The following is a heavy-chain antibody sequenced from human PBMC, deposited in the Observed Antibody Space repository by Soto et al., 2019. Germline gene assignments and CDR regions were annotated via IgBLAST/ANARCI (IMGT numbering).Heavy chain of an antibody. CDR1: GFTFRNYW. Sequence: GGSLRLSCAASGFTFRNYWMSWVRQDPGKGLEWVANIKDDGNEKYSVDSVRGRFTISRDNAQNSLYLQMNSLRVEDTAIYYCVKDVWVLWGQGTRVTVSS. CDR2: IKDDGNEK. V-gene: IGHV3-7*03. D-gene: IGHD7-27*01. CDR3: VKDVWVL. J-gene: IGHJ4*02.